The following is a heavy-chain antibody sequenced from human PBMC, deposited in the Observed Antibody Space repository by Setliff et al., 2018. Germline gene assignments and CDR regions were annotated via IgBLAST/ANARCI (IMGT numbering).Heavy chain of an antibody. D-gene: IGHD2-2*01. CDR3: SRLVRFCTRTSCQRLSGDEY. CDR1: GYTFIDYG. V-gene: IGHV1-18*01. CDR2: ISPYTGKT. J-gene: IGHJ4*02. Sequence: ASVKVSCKASGYTFIDYGVSWVRQAPGQGLEWVGWISPYTGKTYLAPKFQDRVTLTADTSTTTAYLQLTNLRSDDAAIYFCSRLVRFCTRTSCQRLSGDEYWGQGALVTVSS.